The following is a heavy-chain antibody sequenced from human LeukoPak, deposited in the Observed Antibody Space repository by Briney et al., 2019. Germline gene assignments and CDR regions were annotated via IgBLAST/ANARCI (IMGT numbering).Heavy chain of an antibody. CDR2: IGIGSGNT. J-gene: IGHJ4*02. V-gene: IGHV3-48*01. Sequence: GGSLRLSCAASGFTLSDYSMHWLRQAPGEGVEWISYIGIGSGNTNYADTVKGRFTISRDNSKNTLYLQMNSLRAEDTAVYYCAKDLIHYDSSGSHHYFDYWGQGTLVTVSS. D-gene: IGHD3-22*01. CDR3: AKDLIHYDSSGSHHYFDY. CDR1: GFTLSDYS.